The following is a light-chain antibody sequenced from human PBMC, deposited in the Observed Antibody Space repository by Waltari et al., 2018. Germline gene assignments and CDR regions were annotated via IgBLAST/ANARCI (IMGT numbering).Light chain of an antibody. CDR3: QESYSPQIT. CDR1: QSISSD. CDR2: GAS. Sequence: DIQMTQSPSSLSASVGDRVTITCRASQSISSDLNWYQQKSGKAPKLLIYGASSLRSGVPSRFSGSGSGTAFTLTISNVQPEDFGTYYCQESYSPQITFGQGTRLEI. V-gene: IGKV1-39*01. J-gene: IGKJ5*01.